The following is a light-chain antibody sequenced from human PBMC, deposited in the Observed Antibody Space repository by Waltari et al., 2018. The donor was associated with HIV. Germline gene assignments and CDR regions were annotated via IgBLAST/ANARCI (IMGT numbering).Light chain of an antibody. Sequence: QSALTQPASVSGSPGQSITISCPGTSSDVGAYNLFSWYQKYPGKAPKLMIFEVIKRPSGFSDRFSGSRSGNTASLTISGLQTEDEGDYYCCSYSGTGVVFGGGTKVTVL. CDR3: CSYSGTGVV. J-gene: IGLJ2*01. CDR2: EVI. V-gene: IGLV2-23*02. CDR1: SSDVGAYNL.